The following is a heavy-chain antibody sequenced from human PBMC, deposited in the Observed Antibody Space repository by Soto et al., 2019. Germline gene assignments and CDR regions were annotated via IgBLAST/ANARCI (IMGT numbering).Heavy chain of an antibody. CDR1: GGTFSSYA. CDR3: ARAVVAAYDAFDI. Sequence: SVKVSCKASGGTFSSYAISWVRQAPGQELEWMGGIIPIFGTANYAQKFQGRVTITADESTSTAYMELSSLRSEDTAVYYCARAVVAAYDAFDIWGQGTMVTVSS. D-gene: IGHD2-15*01. J-gene: IGHJ3*02. V-gene: IGHV1-69*13. CDR2: IIPIFGTA.